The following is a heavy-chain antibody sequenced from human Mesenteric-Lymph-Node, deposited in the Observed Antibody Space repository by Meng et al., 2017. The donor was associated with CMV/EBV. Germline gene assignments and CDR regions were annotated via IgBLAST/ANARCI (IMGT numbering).Heavy chain of an antibody. Sequence: GESLKISCAASGFMFDKSGMNWVRQAPGKGLEWVSYISSSSGYIYYADSVKGRFTISRDNAKNSLYLQMNSLRAEDTAVYYCARALQARSITIFGVVIPREDYYFDYWGQGTLVTVSS. D-gene: IGHD3-3*01. CDR1: GFMFDKSG. CDR2: ISSSSGYI. V-gene: IGHV3-21*06. CDR3: ARALQARSITIFGVVIPREDYYFDY. J-gene: IGHJ4*02.